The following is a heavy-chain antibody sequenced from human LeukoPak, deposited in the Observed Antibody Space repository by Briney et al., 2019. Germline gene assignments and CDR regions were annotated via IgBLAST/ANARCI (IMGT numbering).Heavy chain of an antibody. D-gene: IGHD6-19*01. Sequence: ASVKVSCKASGYIFTKFYMHWVRQAPGQGLEWMGIINPSGGSTSYAQKFQGRVTMTRDTSTSTVYMELSSLRSEDTAVYYCAAALAVAGTYDAFDIWGQGTMVTVSS. J-gene: IGHJ3*02. CDR3: AAALAVAGTYDAFDI. CDR2: INPSGGST. CDR1: GYIFTKFY. V-gene: IGHV1-46*01.